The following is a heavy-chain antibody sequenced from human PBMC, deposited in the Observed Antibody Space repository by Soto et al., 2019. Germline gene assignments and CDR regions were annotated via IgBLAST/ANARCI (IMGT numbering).Heavy chain of an antibody. CDR3: SRRQQLSYYFYGMDV. CDR1: GDSVSSNSAA. V-gene: IGHV6-1*01. D-gene: IGHD6-13*01. J-gene: IGHJ6*02. CDR2: TYYRSKWYN. Sequence: SQTLSLPCAISGDSVSSNSAAWNWIRQSPSRGLEWLGRTYYRSKWYNDYAVSVKSRITINPDTSKNQFSLPLNSVTPEDTAVYYCSRRQQLSYYFYGMDVWGQGTTVTVSS.